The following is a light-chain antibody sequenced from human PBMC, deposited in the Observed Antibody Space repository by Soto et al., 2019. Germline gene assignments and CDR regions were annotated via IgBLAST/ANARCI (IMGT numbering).Light chain of an antibody. CDR1: QSISSN. V-gene: IGKV3-15*01. CDR3: QQYNSWPPYT. CDR2: GAS. J-gene: IGKJ2*01. Sequence: EIVMTQSPATLSVSPGERATLCCRASQSISSNLAWYQQKPGQAPRLLIYGASTRATAIPARFSGSGSGTEFTLTISSLQSEDFAVYYCQQYNSWPPYTFGQGTKLEIK.